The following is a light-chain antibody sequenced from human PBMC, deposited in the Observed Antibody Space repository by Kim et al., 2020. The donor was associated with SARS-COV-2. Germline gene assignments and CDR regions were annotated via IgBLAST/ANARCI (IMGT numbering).Light chain of an antibody. CDR1: QAIIDY. CDR2: AAS. Sequence: ASVGDSITIPCRASQAIIDYLAWFQQKPGRAPKSLIHAASSLQSGVPSRFSGSGSGTDFSLTIHNVQPEDFATYYCQQYKTYPFTFGPGTKVDIK. V-gene: IGKV1-16*01. J-gene: IGKJ3*01. CDR3: QQYKTYPFT.